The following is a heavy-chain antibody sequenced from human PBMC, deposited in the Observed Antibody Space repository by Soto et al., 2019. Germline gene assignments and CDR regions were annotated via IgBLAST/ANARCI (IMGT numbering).Heavy chain of an antibody. D-gene: IGHD6-13*01. Sequence: ASVKVSCKASGYTFTSYYMHWVRQAPGQGLEWRGIINPSGGSTSYAQKFQGRVTMTRDTSTSTVYMELSSLRSEDTAVYYCGRDPVRRPAVAGLDSPYYYSYMDVWGKGNTVTVSS. CDR3: GRDPVRRPAVAGLDSPYYYSYMDV. V-gene: IGHV1-46*03. J-gene: IGHJ6*03. CDR2: INPSGGST. CDR1: GYTFTSYY.